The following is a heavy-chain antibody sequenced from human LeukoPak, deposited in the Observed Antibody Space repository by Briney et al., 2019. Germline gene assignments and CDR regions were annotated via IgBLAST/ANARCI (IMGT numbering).Heavy chain of an antibody. CDR1: GGSISSYY. Sequence: SQTLSLTCTVSGGSISSYYWSWIRQPPGKGLEWIGYIYYSGSTNYNPPLKSRVTISVDTSKNQFSLKLSSVTAADTAVYYCARSSSGWYKGAFDYWGQGTLVTVSS. CDR2: IYYSGST. D-gene: IGHD6-19*01. J-gene: IGHJ4*02. V-gene: IGHV4-59*01. CDR3: ARSSSGWYKGAFDY.